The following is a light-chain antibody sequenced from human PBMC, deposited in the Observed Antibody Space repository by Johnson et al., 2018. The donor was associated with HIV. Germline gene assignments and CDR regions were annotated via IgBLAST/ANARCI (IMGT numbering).Light chain of an antibody. CDR2: ENN. J-gene: IGLJ1*01. CDR1: SSNIGNNY. Sequence: QSVLTQPPSVSAAPGQKVTISCSGSSSNIGNNYVSWYQQLPGTAPKLLIYENNKRPSGIPDRFSGSKSGTSATLGITGLQTGDEADNYCGTLNTRLSAGHVFGTGTKVTAL. V-gene: IGLV1-51*02. CDR3: GTLNTRLSAGHV.